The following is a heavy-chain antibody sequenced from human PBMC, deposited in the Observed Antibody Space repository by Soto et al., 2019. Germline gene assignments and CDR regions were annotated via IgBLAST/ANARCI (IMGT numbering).Heavy chain of an antibody. J-gene: IGHJ4*02. CDR3: ASIPRLRYCSSTSCPGYYFDY. D-gene: IGHD2-2*01. V-gene: IGHV4-34*01. CDR1: GGSFSGYY. Sequence: SETLSLTCAVYGGSFSGYYWSWIRQPPGKGLEWIGEINHSGSTNYNPPLKSRVTISVDTSKNQFSLKLSSVTAADTAVYYCASIPRLRYCSSTSCPGYYFDYWGQGTLVTVSS. CDR2: INHSGST.